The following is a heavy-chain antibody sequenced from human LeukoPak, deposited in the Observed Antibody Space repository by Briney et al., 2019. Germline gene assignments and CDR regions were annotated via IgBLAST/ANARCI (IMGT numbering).Heavy chain of an antibody. CDR2: IIPIFGTA. CDR3: ARDIGYSYGTPRTFDY. D-gene: IGHD5-18*01. Sequence: ASVKVSCKASGGTFSSYAISWVRQAPGQGLEWMGGIIPIFGTANYAQKFQGRVTITADESTSTAYMELSSLRSEDTAVYYCARDIGYSYGTPRTFDYWGQGTLVTVSS. CDR1: GGTFSSYA. V-gene: IGHV1-69*13. J-gene: IGHJ4*02.